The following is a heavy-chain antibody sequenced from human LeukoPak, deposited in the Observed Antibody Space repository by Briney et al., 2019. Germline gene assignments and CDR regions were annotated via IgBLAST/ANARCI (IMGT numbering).Heavy chain of an antibody. J-gene: IGHJ4*02. CDR3: ARTNRYAGGDRHFDY. Sequence: SETLSLTCTVSGGSITNYYWSWIWQPPGKGLEWIGYIYDSGSTNYNPSLKSRVTISVETSKNQFSLKLISVTAADTAVYYCARTNRYAGGDRHFDYWGQGTLVTVSS. V-gene: IGHV4-59*12. CDR2: IYDSGST. D-gene: IGHD1-14*01. CDR1: GGSITNYY.